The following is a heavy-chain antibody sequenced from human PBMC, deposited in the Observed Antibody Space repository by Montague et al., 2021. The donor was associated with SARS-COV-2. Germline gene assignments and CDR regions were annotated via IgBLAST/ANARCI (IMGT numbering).Heavy chain of an antibody. CDR1: GFTFSSYE. J-gene: IGHJ6*02. D-gene: IGHD3-10*01. CDR3: AGGRGGV. CDR2: IGTSGSTI. Sequence: SLRLSCAASGFTFSSYEMNWVRQAPGKGLEWVSYIGTSGSTIYYADSVKGRFTVSRVNAKNSLYLQMSSLRAEDTAIYYCAGGRGGVWGQGTTVTVSS. V-gene: IGHV3-48*03.